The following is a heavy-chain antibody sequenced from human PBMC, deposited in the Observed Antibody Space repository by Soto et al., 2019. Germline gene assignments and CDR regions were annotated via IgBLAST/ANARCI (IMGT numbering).Heavy chain of an antibody. D-gene: IGHD3-22*01. CDR1: GFTFSSYA. Sequence: SGGSLRLSCAASGFTFSSYAMSWVRQASGKGLEWVSAISGSGGSTYYADSVKGRFTISRDNSKNTLYLQMNSLRAEDTAVYYCAKDTTRYTYDSSGYYFFSYFQHWGQGTLVTVSS. J-gene: IGHJ1*01. V-gene: IGHV3-23*01. CDR2: ISGSGGST. CDR3: AKDTTRYTYDSSGYYFFSYFQH.